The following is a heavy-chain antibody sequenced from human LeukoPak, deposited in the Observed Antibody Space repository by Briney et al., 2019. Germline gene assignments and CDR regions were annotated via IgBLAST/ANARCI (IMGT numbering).Heavy chain of an antibody. CDR3: ARHPEWEREAGAT. J-gene: IGHJ5*02. CDR2: INHSGST. D-gene: IGHD1-26*01. V-gene: IGHV4-34*01. CDR1: GGSFSGYY. Sequence: SETLSLTCAVYGGSFSGYYWSWIRQPPGKGLEWIGEINHSGSTNYNPSLKSRVTISVDTSKNQFSLNLMSVTAADTAVYYCARHPEWEREAGATWGQGALVTVSS.